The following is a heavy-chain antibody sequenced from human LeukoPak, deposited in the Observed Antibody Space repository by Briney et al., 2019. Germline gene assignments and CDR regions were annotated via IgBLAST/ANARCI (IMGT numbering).Heavy chain of an antibody. CDR2: ISSSSSYI. CDR1: GFTFSSYS. J-gene: IGHJ4*02. D-gene: IGHD2-21*02. V-gene: IGHV3-21*01. Sequence: PGGSLRLSCAASGFTFSSYSMNWVRQAPGKGLEWVSPISSSSSYIYYADSVKGRFTISRDNAKNSLYLQMNSLRADDTAVYYCARVEATAVFYWGQGTLVIVSS. CDR3: ARVEATAVFY.